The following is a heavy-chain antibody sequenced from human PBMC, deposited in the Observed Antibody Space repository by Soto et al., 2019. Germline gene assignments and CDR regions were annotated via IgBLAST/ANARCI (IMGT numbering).Heavy chain of an antibody. Sequence: QLQLQESGPGLVKPSETLSLTCTVSGGSISIDSYYWGWLRQPPGKGLEWIGNIYYSGNTYYSPSLKSRVTISVDTSKTQFSRKLSSVTATDTAVYYCARHVIQLASYHWFDPWGQGPLVTVSS. CDR1: GGSISIDSYY. D-gene: IGHD2-2*01. CDR2: IYYSGNT. CDR3: ARHVIQLASYHWFDP. V-gene: IGHV4-39*01. J-gene: IGHJ5*02.